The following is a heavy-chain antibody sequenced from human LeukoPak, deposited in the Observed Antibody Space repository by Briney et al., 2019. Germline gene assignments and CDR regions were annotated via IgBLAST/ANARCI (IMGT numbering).Heavy chain of an antibody. CDR1: GGSISSGSYY. J-gene: IGHJ3*02. D-gene: IGHD5-18*01. CDR2: IYTSGST. Sequence: SQTLSLTCTVSGGSISSGSYYWSWIRQPAGKGLEWIGRIYTSGSTNYNPCLKSRVTISVATSKNQFSLKLSSVTAADTAVYYCARVTAWRAFDIWGQGTMVTVSS. CDR3: ARVTAWRAFDI. V-gene: IGHV4-61*02.